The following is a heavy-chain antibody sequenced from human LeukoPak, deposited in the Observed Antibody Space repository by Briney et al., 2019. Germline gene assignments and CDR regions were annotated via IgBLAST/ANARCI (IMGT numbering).Heavy chain of an antibody. D-gene: IGHD3-3*01. V-gene: IGHV3-33*01. CDR1: GFTFSSYG. CDR2: IWSDGSNE. CDR3: ARVRYYDFWSGYFPPDY. J-gene: IGHJ4*02. Sequence: PGGSLRLSCAASGFTFSSYGMHWVRQVPGKGLEWVAVIWSDGSNEYYADSVKGRFTISRDNSKNTLYLQMNSLRAEDTAVYYCARVRYYDFWSGYFPPDYWGQGTLVTVSS.